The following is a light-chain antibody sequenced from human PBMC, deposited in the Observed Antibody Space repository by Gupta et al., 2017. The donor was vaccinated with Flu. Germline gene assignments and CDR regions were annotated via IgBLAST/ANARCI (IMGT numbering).Light chain of an antibody. CDR2: LGS. CDR3: RQGQPTPYN. CDR1: QSLLHSNGYNY. Sequence: DISMTQSALSLPVTPGEPASISCRSSQSLLHSNGYNYLDWYLQKPGQSPQLLIYLGSNRASGVPDRFSGSGSGTDFTLKISRVEAEDVGVYYCRQGQPTPYNFGQGTKMEIK. V-gene: IGKV2-28*01. J-gene: IGKJ2*01.